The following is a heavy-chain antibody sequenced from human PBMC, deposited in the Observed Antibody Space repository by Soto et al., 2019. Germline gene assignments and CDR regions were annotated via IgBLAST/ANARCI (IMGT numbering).Heavy chain of an antibody. CDR1: GFTFDDYA. V-gene: IGHV3-9*01. Sequence: EVQLVESGGGLVQPGRSLRLSCAASGFTFDDYAMHWVRQAPGKGLEWDSGISWNSGSIGDADSVKGRFTISRDNAKNSLYLQMNSLRAEDTALYYCAKSKQLVEGFDYWGQGTLVTVSS. D-gene: IGHD6-13*01. J-gene: IGHJ4*02. CDR2: ISWNSGSI. CDR3: AKSKQLVEGFDY.